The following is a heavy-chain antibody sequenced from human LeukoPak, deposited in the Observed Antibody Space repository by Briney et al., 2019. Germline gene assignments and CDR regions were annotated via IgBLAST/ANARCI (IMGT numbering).Heavy chain of an antibody. D-gene: IGHD2-2*01. V-gene: IGHV3-23*01. J-gene: IGHJ6*03. CDR2: ITLSGGST. Sequence: TGGSLRLSCAASRFTFSYYDMSWVRQAPGKGLEWVASITLSGGSTFYADSVKGRFTISRDNSKNTLYLQMNSLSAEDTAVYYFAKRVNPAVGHPYLDVWAKGTTVSVSS. CDR1: RFTFSYYD. CDR3: AKRVNPAVGHPYLDV.